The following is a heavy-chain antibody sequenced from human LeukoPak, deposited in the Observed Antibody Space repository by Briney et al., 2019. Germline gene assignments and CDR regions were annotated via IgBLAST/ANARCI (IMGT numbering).Heavy chain of an antibody. CDR1: GGYISSYY. J-gene: IGHJ4*02. CDR3: AGSLAAAGPYYFDS. D-gene: IGHD6-13*01. CDR2: IYYSGAT. V-gene: IGHV4-59*01. Sequence: SETLSLTCTVSGGYISSYYWSWIRQPPGKGLEWIGYIYYSGATNYNPSLNSRVTISVDTSKNQFSLKLTSVTAADTAVYYCAGSLAAAGPYYFDSWGQGTLVTVSS.